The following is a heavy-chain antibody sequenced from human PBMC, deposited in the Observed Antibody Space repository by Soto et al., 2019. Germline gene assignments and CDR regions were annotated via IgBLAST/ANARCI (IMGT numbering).Heavy chain of an antibody. CDR2: IIPIFGTA. CDR1: GGTFSSYA. D-gene: IGHD2-21*02. CDR3: ARDSTPPAYCGGDCYPGFFDY. J-gene: IGHJ4*02. Sequence: ASVKVSCKASGGTFSSYAISWVRQAPGQGLEWMGGIIPIFGTANYAQKFQGRVTITADESTSTAYMELSSLRSEDTAVYYCARDSTPPAYCGGDCYPGFFDYWGQGTLVTVSS. V-gene: IGHV1-69*13.